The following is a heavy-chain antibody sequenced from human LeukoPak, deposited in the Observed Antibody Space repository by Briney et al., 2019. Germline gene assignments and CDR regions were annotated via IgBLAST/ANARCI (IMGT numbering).Heavy chain of an antibody. CDR2: IIPIFGTA. CDR3: ARDGGCYFDY. Sequence: ASVKVSCKASGGTFSSYAISWVRQAPGQGLEWMGRIIPIFGTANYAQKFQGRVTITTDESTSTAYMELSSLRSEDTAVYYCARDGGCYFDYWGQGTLVTVSS. J-gene: IGHJ4*02. CDR1: GGTFSSYA. V-gene: IGHV1-69*05. D-gene: IGHD3-3*01.